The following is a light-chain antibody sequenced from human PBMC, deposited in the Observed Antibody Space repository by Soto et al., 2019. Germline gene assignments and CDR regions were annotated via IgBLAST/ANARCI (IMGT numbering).Light chain of an antibody. V-gene: IGLV1-36*01. CDR2: YDD. CDR3: AAWDDSLNGRYV. CDR1: SSNIGNNA. Sequence: QSVLTQPPSLSEAPRQRVTISCSGSSSNIGNNAVNWYQQLPGKAPKLLIYYDDLLPSGVSDRFSGSKSGTSASLAISGLQSEDEADYYCAAWDDSLNGRYVFGTGTKVTVL. J-gene: IGLJ1*01.